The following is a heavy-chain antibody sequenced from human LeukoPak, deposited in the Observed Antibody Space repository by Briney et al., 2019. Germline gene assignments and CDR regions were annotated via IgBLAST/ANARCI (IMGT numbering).Heavy chain of an antibody. CDR1: GFTFRSYG. V-gene: IGHV3-33*01. Sequence: GGPLRLSCAASGFTFRSYGMHGVRQAPGKGLEWVAVIWNDGSNKYYADSVKGRFTISRDNSKNTLYLQMNRLRAEDTAVYYCARGITMVRGVIHNWFDPWGQGTLVTVSS. CDR3: ARGITMVRGVIHNWFDP. CDR2: IWNDGSNK. J-gene: IGHJ5*02. D-gene: IGHD3-10*01.